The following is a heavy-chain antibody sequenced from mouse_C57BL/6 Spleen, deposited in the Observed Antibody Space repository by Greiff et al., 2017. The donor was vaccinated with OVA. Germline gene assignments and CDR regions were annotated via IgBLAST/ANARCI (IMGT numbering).Heavy chain of an antibody. CDR1: GYTFTSYW. V-gene: IGHV1-52*01. CDR2: IDPSDSET. D-gene: IGHD1-1*01. Sequence: QVQLQQSGAELVRPGSSVKLSCKASGYTFTSYWMHWVKQRPIQGLEWIGNIDPSDSETHYNQKFKDKATLTVDKSSSTAYMQLSSLTSEDSAVYYCARPYYGSSHYFDYWGQGTTLTVSS. J-gene: IGHJ2*01. CDR3: ARPYYGSSHYFDY.